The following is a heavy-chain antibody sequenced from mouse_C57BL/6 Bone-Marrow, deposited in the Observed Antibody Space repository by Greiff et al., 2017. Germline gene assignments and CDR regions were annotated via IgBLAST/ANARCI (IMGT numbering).Heavy chain of an antibody. Sequence: EVQRVESGGGLVQPGGSLKLSCAASGFTFSDYGMAWVRQAPRKGPEWVAFISNLAYSIYYADTVTGRFTISRENAKNTLYLEMSSLRSEDTAMYYCARHAYHYGSSFSPCAYWGQGTLVTVSA. CDR2: ISNLAYSI. V-gene: IGHV5-15*01. CDR3: ARHAYHYGSSFSPCAY. J-gene: IGHJ3*01. CDR1: GFTFSDYG. D-gene: IGHD1-1*01.